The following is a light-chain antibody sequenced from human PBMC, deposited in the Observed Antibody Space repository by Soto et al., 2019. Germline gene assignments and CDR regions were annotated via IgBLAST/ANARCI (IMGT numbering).Light chain of an antibody. Sequence: EIVRTQSPATLSVSPGERATLSCRASQSIDSNLAWYQQKPGQSPRLLIYAASTRATGIPARFSGSGSGTEFTLTINSLQPEDFAVYYCQQYDNWPQTFDQGTKVDIK. CDR3: QQYDNWPQT. J-gene: IGKJ1*01. CDR1: QSIDSN. V-gene: IGKV3-15*01. CDR2: AAS.